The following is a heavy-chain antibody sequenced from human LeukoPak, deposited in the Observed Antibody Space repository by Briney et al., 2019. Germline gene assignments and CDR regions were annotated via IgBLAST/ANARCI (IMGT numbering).Heavy chain of an antibody. Sequence: GGSLRLSCAASGFTFDDYAMHWVRQAPGKGLEWVSGISWNSGSIGYADSVKGRFTISRDNAKNSLYLQMNSLRAGDTAAYYCATYSGYDRIFDYWGQGTLVTVSS. CDR1: GFTFDDYA. J-gene: IGHJ4*02. CDR3: ATYSGYDRIFDY. V-gene: IGHV3-9*01. D-gene: IGHD5-12*01. CDR2: ISWNSGSI.